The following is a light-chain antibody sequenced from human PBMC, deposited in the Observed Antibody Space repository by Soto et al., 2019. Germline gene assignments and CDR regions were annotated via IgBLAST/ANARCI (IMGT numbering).Light chain of an antibody. V-gene: IGLV1-40*01. J-gene: IGLJ3*02. CDR1: RSNIGAGYD. Sequence: QSVLTQPPSVSGARGQRVTISCTGSRSNIGAGYDVHWYQQLPGTAPKLLIYGNSNRPSGVPDRFSGSKSGTSASLAITGLQAEDEADYYCQSYDSSLSGSVFGGGTKVTVL. CDR2: GNS. CDR3: QSYDSSLSGSV.